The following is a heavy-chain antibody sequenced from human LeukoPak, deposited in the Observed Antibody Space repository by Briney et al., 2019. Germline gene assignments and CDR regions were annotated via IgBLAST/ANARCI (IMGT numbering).Heavy chain of an antibody. Sequence: SETLSLTCAVYGGSFSGYYWSWIRQPPGKGLEWIGEINHSGSTKYNPSLKSRVTISVDTSKNQFSLKLSSVTAADTAVYYCATLLRWPRRFDYWGQGTLVTVSS. CDR3: ATLLRWPRRFDY. D-gene: IGHD4-23*01. J-gene: IGHJ4*02. CDR2: INHSGST. V-gene: IGHV4-34*01. CDR1: GGSFSGYY.